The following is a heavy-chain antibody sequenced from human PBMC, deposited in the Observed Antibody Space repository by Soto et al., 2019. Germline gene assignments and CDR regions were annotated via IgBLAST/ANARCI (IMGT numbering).Heavy chain of an antibody. V-gene: IGHV3-23*01. J-gene: IGHJ4*02. CDR2: IGGSGRTT. CDR1: AFTFNNYA. D-gene: IGHD3-22*01. Sequence: GGSLRLACAASAFTFNNYAMSWVRQAPGKGLEWVSGIGGSGRTTYYADSVKGRFTISRDNSNNTLFLQMNSLRAEDTAVYYCAKSRYSDSSGDFYDYWGQGTLVTVSS. CDR3: AKSRYSDSSGDFYDY.